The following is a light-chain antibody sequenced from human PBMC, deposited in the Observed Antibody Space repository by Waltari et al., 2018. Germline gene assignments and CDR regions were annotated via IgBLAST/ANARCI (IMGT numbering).Light chain of an antibody. V-gene: IGLV2-8*01. J-gene: IGLJ2*01. CDR1: SSDVGGYNY. CDR3: SSYAGSNNFP. CDR2: EVS. Sequence: QSALTQPPSASGSPGQSVTISCTGTSSDVGGYNYVSWYQPHPGKAPKLMIYEVSKRPSGVPDRFSGSKSGNTASLTVSGLQAEDEADYYCSSYAGSNNFPFGGGTKLTVL.